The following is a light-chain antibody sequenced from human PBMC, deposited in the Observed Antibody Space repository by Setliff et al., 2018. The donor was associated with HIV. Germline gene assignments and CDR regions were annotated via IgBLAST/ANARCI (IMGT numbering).Light chain of an antibody. J-gene: IGLJ1*01. CDR2: VNH. CDR1: SSHFGADS. CDR3: GAWDDTLNVYV. V-gene: IGLV1-51*01. Sequence: QSVLTPPPSVSAAPGQRVTVSCSANSSHFGADSISWYQQSPGTAPPFLIDVNHQRPSGIPDRFSASTSGTSATLTITGLQSGDEADYYCGAWDDTLNVYVFGAGTKVTVL.